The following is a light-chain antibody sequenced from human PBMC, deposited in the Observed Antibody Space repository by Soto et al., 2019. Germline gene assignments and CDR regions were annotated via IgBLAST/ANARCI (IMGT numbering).Light chain of an antibody. V-gene: IGKV1-5*03. CDR3: QQYNAYSRT. Sequence: DIQMTQSPPTLSASVGDRVTITCRASQRITTWLAWYQQKPWQAPKLLIYRASTLESGVPSRFSGSGSGTEFTLTISSLQPDDFATYYCQQYNAYSRTFGQGTKLEIK. J-gene: IGKJ2*02. CDR1: QRITTW. CDR2: RAS.